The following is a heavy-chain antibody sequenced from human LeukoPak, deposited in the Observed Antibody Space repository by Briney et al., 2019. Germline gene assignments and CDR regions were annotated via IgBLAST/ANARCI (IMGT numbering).Heavy chain of an antibody. CDR2: ISYDGSNK. V-gene: IGHV3-30*03. CDR1: GFTFNSYG. CDR3: ASAYNYASGSFDI. J-gene: IGHJ3*02. D-gene: IGHD3-10*01. Sequence: PGGSLRLSCAASGFTFNSYGMHWVRQAPGKGLEWVTLISYDGSNKYYGDSVKGRFTISRDNSKNTLYLQMSSLRAEDTAVYYCASAYNYASGSFDIWGQGTMVTVSS.